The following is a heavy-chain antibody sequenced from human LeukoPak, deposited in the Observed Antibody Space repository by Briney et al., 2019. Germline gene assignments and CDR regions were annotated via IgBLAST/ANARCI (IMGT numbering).Heavy chain of an antibody. CDR3: ARGGSQEYSYGSFDY. D-gene: IGHD5-18*01. CDR2: IYYSGST. CDR1: GGSISSGDYY. V-gene: IGHV4-30-4*08. J-gene: IGHJ4*02. Sequence: PSETLSLTCTVSGGSISSGDYYWSWIRQPPGEGLEWIGYIYYSGSTYYNPSLKSRVTISVDTSKNQFSLKLSSVTAADTAVYYCARGGSQEYSYGSFDYWGQGTLVTVSS.